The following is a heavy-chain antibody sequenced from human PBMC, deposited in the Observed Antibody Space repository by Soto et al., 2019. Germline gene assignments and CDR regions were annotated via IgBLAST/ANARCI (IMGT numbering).Heavy chain of an antibody. CDR2: IYWDDDK. J-gene: IGHJ4*02. D-gene: IGHD3-10*01. V-gene: IGHV2-5*02. CDR3: AHRRNSGSDFDY. Sequence: QITLEESGPPLVKPTQTLTLTCTFSGFSLSTSGVNVGWIRQPPGKALEWLALIYWDDDKRYSPSLKSRLTIXKXXSKNQVVLTTTNMDPVDTATYYCAHRRNSGSDFDYWGQGTLVTVSS. CDR1: GFSLSTSGVN.